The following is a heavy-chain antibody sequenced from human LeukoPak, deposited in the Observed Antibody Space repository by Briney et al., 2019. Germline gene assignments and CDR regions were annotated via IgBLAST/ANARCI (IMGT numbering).Heavy chain of an antibody. D-gene: IGHD3-3*01. Sequence: GGSLRLSCAASGFSFSSYAMSWVRQAPGKGLEWVAVMSYDGSNKYYADSVKGRFTISRDNSKNTLYLQMNSLRAEDTAVYYCARELDRYDFWSGYPDAFDIWGQGTMVTVSS. CDR3: ARELDRYDFWSGYPDAFDI. J-gene: IGHJ3*02. CDR2: MSYDGSNK. V-gene: IGHV3-30-3*01. CDR1: GFSFSSYA.